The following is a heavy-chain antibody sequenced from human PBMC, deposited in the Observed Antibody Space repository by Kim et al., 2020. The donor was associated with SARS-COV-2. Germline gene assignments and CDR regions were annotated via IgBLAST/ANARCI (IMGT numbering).Heavy chain of an antibody. D-gene: IGHD2-2*01. CDR1: GFIFSNYA. CDR3: ARIQVSSSTWLPPLFDY. CDR2: INAGGVIT. J-gene: IGHJ4*02. V-gene: IGHV3-23*01. Sequence: GGSLRLSCAASGFIFSNYAMSWVRQAPGKGLEWVSVINAGGVITSYAESVRGRFTISRDNSKNTLFLQMNSLRAEDTATYYCARIQVSSSTWLPPLFDYWGQGTLVTVSA.